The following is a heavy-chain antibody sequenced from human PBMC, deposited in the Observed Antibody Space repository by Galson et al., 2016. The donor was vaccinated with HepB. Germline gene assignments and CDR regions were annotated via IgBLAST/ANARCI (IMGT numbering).Heavy chain of an antibody. J-gene: IGHJ2*01. CDR2: IRDDGSEH. CDR1: EFNISSYW. CDR3: ARMPPLRVYWYLDP. D-gene: IGHD3-10*01. Sequence: SLRLSCAASEFNISSYWMNWVRQVPGKGLEWVAKIRDDGSEHYSADSVKGRFTISRDNAKNSLFLQMTSLRVEDTAVYFCARMPPLRVYWYLDPWGRGTVVTVSS. V-gene: IGHV3-7*01.